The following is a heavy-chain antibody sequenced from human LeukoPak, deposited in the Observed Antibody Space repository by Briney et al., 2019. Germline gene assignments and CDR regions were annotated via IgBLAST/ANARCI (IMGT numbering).Heavy chain of an antibody. V-gene: IGHV4-39*01. Sequence: PSETLSLTCTVSGGSISSSSYYWGWIRQPPGKGLEWIGSIYYSGSTYYNPSLKSRVTISVDTSKNQFSLKLSSVTAADTAVYYCARPVDTAMGEASDIWGQGTMVTVSS. CDR2: IYYSGST. CDR3: ARPVDTAMGEASDI. D-gene: IGHD5-18*01. J-gene: IGHJ3*02. CDR1: GGSISSSSYY.